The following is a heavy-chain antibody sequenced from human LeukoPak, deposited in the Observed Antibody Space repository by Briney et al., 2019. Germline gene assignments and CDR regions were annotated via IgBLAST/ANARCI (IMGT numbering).Heavy chain of an antibody. V-gene: IGHV1-18*01. D-gene: IGHD6-19*01. Sequence: GASVKVSCKASGYIFTGYYIHWVRQAPGQGLEWMGWISAYNGNTNYAQKLQGRVTMTTDTSTSTAYMELRSLRSDDTAVYYCARDHSIAVAPYWLDYWGQGTLVTVSS. CDR3: ARDHSIAVAPYWLDY. CDR2: ISAYNGNT. J-gene: IGHJ4*02. CDR1: GYIFTGYY.